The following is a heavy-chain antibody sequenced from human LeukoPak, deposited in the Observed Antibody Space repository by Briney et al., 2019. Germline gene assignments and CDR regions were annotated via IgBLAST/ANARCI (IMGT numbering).Heavy chain of an antibody. CDR1: GGSISSYY. V-gene: IGHV4-59*01. CDR3: ARGVHSVAAGDAFDI. J-gene: IGHJ3*02. CDR2: IYYSGST. Sequence: SETLSLTCTVSGGSISSYYWSWIRQPPGKGLEWIGYIYYSGSTNYNPSLKSRVTISVDTSKNQFSLKLSSVTAADTAVYYCARGVHSVAAGDAFDIWGQGTMVTVSS. D-gene: IGHD6-13*01.